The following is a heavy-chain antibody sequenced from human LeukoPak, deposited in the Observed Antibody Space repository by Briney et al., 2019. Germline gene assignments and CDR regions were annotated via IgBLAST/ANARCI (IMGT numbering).Heavy chain of an antibody. J-gene: IGHJ5*02. CDR3: ARDGDSGYDSSWFDP. CDR2: ISAYNGDT. V-gene: IGHV1-18*01. CDR1: GYTFTSYG. D-gene: IGHD5-12*01. Sequence: GASVKVFCKASGYTFTSYGISWVRQAPGQGLEWMGWISAYNGDTNYARKLQDRVTMTTDTSTSTAYMELRSLRSDDTAVYYCARDGDSGYDSSWFDPWGQGTLVTVSS.